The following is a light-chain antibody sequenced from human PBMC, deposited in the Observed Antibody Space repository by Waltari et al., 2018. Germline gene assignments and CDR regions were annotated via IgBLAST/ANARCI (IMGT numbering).Light chain of an antibody. V-gene: IGLV2-11*01. Sequence: QSALTQPRSVSGSPGQSVTISCTGTSSDVGGYNYVSWYQQHPGKAPKLMIYDVSKRPSGVHDRLSGSKSGNTASLTISGLQAEDEADYCCCSYAGSSVVFGGGTKLTVL. J-gene: IGLJ2*01. CDR1: SSDVGGYNY. CDR2: DVS. CDR3: CSYAGSSVV.